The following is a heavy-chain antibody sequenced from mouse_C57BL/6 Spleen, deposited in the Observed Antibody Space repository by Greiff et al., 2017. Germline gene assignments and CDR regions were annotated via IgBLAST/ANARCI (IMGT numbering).Heavy chain of an antibody. V-gene: IGHV1-80*01. Sequence: QVQLKESGAELVKPGASVKISCKASGYAFSSYWMNWVKQRPGKGLEWIGQIFPGDGDTNYNGKFKGKATLTADKSSSTAYRQLSSLTSEDSAVYFCARSDGSSWYFDVWGTGTTVTVSS. CDR2: IFPGDGDT. CDR3: ARSDGSSWYFDV. J-gene: IGHJ1*03. D-gene: IGHD1-1*01. CDR1: GYAFSSYW.